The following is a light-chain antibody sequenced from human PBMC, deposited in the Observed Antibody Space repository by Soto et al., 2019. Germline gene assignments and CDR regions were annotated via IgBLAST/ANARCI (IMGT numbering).Light chain of an antibody. CDR2: AAS. CDR3: QQLRSYPST. V-gene: IGKV1-6*01. J-gene: IGKJ4*01. Sequence: AIQMTQSPSSLSASVGDRVTITCRASQGIRNDLGWYQQKPGKAPKLLIYAASSLQSGVPSRFSGSGSGTDFTLTISSLQAEDFASYYCQQLRSYPSTFGGGTKVDIK. CDR1: QGIRND.